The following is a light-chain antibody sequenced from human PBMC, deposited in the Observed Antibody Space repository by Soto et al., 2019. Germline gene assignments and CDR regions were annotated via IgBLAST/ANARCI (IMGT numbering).Light chain of an antibody. Sequence: QSALTQPPSASGSPGQSVTISCTGTSSDVGGYYSVSWYQQHPGKAPRLIIYEVSKRPSGVPDRFSASKSYNTASLTVSGLQAEDEADYYCSSYAGSNNLVFGGGTQLTVL. CDR2: EVS. CDR1: SSDVGGYYS. J-gene: IGLJ3*02. V-gene: IGLV2-8*01. CDR3: SSYAGSNNLV.